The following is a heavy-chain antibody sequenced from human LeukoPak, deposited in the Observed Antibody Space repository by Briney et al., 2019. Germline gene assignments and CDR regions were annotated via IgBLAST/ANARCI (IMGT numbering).Heavy chain of an antibody. V-gene: IGHV4-31*03. CDR3: AREVLIRQQLVRGWFDP. CDR2: IYYSGST. D-gene: IGHD6-13*01. J-gene: IGHJ5*02. Sequence: SETLSLTCTVSGGSISSGGYYWSWIRQHPGKGLEWIGYIYYSGSTYYNPSLKSRVTISVDTSKNQFSLKLSSVTAADTAVYYCAREVLIRQQLVRGWFDPWGQGTLVTVPS. CDR1: GGSISSGGYY.